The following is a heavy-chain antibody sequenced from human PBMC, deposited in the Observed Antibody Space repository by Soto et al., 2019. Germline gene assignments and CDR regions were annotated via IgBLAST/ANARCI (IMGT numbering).Heavy chain of an antibody. V-gene: IGHV3-64*01. D-gene: IGHD2-2*01. J-gene: IGHJ4*02. CDR2: ISSSGGST. CDR3: AREGYCSSTSCYSFDY. Sequence: PGGSLRLSCAASGFTFSSYAMHWVRQAPGKGLEYVSAISSSGGSTYYANSVKGRFTISRDNSKNTLYLQMGSLRAEDMAVYYCAREGYCSSTSCYSFDYWGQGTLVTVSS. CDR1: GFTFSSYA.